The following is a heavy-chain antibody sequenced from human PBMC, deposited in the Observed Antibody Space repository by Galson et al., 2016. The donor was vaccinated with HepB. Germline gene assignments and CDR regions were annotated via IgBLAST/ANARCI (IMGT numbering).Heavy chain of an antibody. CDR3: ARGRGVDV. J-gene: IGHJ6*02. V-gene: IGHV3-48*04. CDR2: ISSSSNSM. CDR1: RFIFNSYS. Sequence: SLRLSCAASRFIFNSYSMNWVRQAPGKGLEWISYISSSSNSMYYADSVKGRFTISRDNAKNSLYLQMNSLRGEDTAVYYCARGRGVDVWGQGTTVTVSS.